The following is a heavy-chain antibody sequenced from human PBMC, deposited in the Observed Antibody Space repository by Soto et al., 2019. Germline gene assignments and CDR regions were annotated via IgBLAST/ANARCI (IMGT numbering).Heavy chain of an antibody. Sequence: SVKVSCKASGCTFSSYAISWVRQAPGQGLEWMGGIIPIFGTANYVQKFQGRVTITAAKSTSTAYMEMSSLRSEDTAVYYCARVDYYDSSGYFTFDYWGQGTRVTVYS. CDR1: GCTFSSYA. J-gene: IGHJ4*02. CDR3: ARVDYYDSSGYFTFDY. D-gene: IGHD3-22*01. CDR2: IIPIFGTA. V-gene: IGHV1-69*06.